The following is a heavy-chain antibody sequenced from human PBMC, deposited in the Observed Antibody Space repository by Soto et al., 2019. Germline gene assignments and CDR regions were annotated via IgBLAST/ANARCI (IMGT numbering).Heavy chain of an antibody. CDR2: ISSSSSYI. CDR1: GFTFSSYS. CDR3: ARGGRFYSNYNLNWFDP. V-gene: IGHV3-21*01. J-gene: IGHJ5*02. D-gene: IGHD4-4*01. Sequence: PGGSLRLSCAASGFTFSSYSMNWVRQAPGKGLEWVSSISSSSSYIYYADSVKGQFTISRDNAKNSLYLQMNSLRAEDTAVYYCARGGRFYSNYNLNWFDPWGQGTLVTVSS.